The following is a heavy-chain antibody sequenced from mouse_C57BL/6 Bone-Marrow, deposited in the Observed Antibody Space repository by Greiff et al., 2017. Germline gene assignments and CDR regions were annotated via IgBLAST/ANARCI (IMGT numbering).Heavy chain of an antibody. J-gene: IGHJ4*01. CDR2: INPNYGTT. Sequence: EVKLMESGPELVKPGASVKISCKASGYSFTDYNMNWVKQSNGKSLEWIGVINPNYGTTSYNQKFEGKATLTVDQSSSTAYMQLNSLTSEDSAVYYCARGYDYDYAMDYWGQGTSVTVSS. V-gene: IGHV1-39*01. CDR3: ARGYDYDYAMDY. D-gene: IGHD2-4*01. CDR1: GYSFTDYN.